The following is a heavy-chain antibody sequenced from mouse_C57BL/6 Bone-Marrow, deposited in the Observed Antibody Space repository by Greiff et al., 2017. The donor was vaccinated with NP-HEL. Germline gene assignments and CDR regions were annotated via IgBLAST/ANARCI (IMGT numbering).Heavy chain of an antibody. CDR2: INPNNGGT. CDR1: GYTFTDYN. Sequence: EVQLQQSGPELVKPGASVKMSCKASGYTFTDYNMHWVKQSHGKSLEWIGYINPNNGGTSYNQKFKGKATLTVNKSSSTAYMELRSLTSEDSAVYYCASRGLDWDEDCDYWGQGTTLTVSS. CDR3: ASRGLDWDEDCDY. D-gene: IGHD4-1*01. V-gene: IGHV1-22*01. J-gene: IGHJ2*01.